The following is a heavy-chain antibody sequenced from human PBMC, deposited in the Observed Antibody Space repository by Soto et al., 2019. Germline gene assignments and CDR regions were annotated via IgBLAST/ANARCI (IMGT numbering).Heavy chain of an antibody. CDR2: ISRYGITI. CDR1: GFSFSNCW. CDR3: VRARGYYGMDV. Sequence: GGSLRLACAASGFSFSNCWMHWVRQPPGKGLVWVALISRYGITISYADSVKGRFTISRDNAKNTLYLQMNSLRAEDTAMHYCVRARGYYGMDVWGQGTAVTVSS. J-gene: IGHJ6*02. V-gene: IGHV3-74*01.